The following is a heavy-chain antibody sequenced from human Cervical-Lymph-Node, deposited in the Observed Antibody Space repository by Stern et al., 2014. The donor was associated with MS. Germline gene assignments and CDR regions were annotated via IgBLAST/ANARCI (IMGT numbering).Heavy chain of an antibody. CDR2: IYPYDSDP. V-gene: IGHV5-51*01. CDR3: ARHVQGFDY. Sequence: EVQLVQSGAEVKKPGGSLKISCKLSGYSFTIYYMAWVRQMPGKGLEWMRIIYPYDSDPTYSPSFQGQVTISADKSITTAYLQWSSLRASDTAMYYCARHVQGFDYWGQGTLVTVSS. CDR1: GYSFTIYY. J-gene: IGHJ4*02.